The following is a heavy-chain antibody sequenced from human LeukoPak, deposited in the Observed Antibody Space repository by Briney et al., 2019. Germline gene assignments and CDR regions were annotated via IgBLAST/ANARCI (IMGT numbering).Heavy chain of an antibody. J-gene: IGHJ4*02. V-gene: IGHV3-9*01. CDR3: AKSGWELLEGGGSYFDY. D-gene: IGHD1-26*01. CDR1: GFTFDDYA. Sequence: GGSLRLSCAASGFTFDDYAMHWVRQAPGKGLEWDSGISWNSGSIGYADSVKGRFTISRDNAKNSLYLQMNSLRAEDTALYYCAKSGWELLEGGGSYFDYWGQGTLVTVSS. CDR2: ISWNSGSI.